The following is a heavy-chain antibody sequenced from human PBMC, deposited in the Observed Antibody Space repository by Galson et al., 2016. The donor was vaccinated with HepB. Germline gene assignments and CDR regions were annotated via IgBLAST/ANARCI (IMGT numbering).Heavy chain of an antibody. V-gene: IGHV3-23*01. Sequence: SLRLSCAASGFTFGSHAMSWVRQAPGKGLEWVSTISSGGGSTSYADSVRGRFTISRDNSKNTLYLQMNSLRAEDTALFYCAKDPMVTATRGYFDSWGQGTLVTVSS. CDR2: ISSGGGST. CDR3: AKDPMVTATRGYFDS. D-gene: IGHD2-21*02. CDR1: GFTFGSHA. J-gene: IGHJ4*02.